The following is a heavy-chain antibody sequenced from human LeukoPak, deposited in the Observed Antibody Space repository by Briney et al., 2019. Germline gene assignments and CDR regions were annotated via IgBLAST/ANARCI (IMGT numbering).Heavy chain of an antibody. J-gene: IGHJ3*02. CDR3: ARGDYMVRSFDI. D-gene: IGHD3-10*01. Sequence: ASVKVSCKASGYTFTGYYMHWVRQAPGQGLEWMGWIDPNSGGTNYAQKFQGRVTMTRDTSISTAYMELSRLRSDDTAVYYCARGDYMVRSFDIWGQGTMVTVSS. V-gene: IGHV1-2*02. CDR2: IDPNSGGT. CDR1: GYTFTGYY.